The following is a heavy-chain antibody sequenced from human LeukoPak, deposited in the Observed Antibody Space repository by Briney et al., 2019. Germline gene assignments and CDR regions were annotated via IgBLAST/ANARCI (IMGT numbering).Heavy chain of an antibody. CDR2: ISWNSGSI. D-gene: IGHD3-10*01. J-gene: IGHJ6*02. CDR3: AKELLWFGETDYYYGMDV. Sequence: GGSLRLSCAASGFTFDDYAMHWVQQAPGKGLEWVSGISWNSGSIGYADSVKGRFTISRDNAKNSLYLQMNSLGAEDTALYYCAKELLWFGETDYYYGMDVWGQGTTVTVSS. CDR1: GFTFDDYA. V-gene: IGHV3-9*01.